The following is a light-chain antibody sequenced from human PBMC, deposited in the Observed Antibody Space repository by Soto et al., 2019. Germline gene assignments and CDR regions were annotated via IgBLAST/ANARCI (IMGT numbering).Light chain of an antibody. V-gene: IGKV1-5*03. CDR3: QQYNSYPLT. J-gene: IGKJ4*01. CDR1: QSISSW. Sequence: DIQMTQSPSTLSASVGDRVTITCRASQSISSWLAWYQQKPGKAPKLLIYKASSLESGVPSRFSGSGSGSEFTLTISSLQPDDFAAYYCQQYNSYPLTFGGGTKVEIK. CDR2: KAS.